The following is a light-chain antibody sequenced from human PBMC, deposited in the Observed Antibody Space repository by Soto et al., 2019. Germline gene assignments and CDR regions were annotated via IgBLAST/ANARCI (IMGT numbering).Light chain of an antibody. Sequence: QSALTQPASVSGSPGQSITISCTGTSSDVGDYKYVSWYQQHPDKAPKLIIFVNSNRPSGVSTRFSGSKSGNTASLTISGLQAEAEADYYCSSYTSSDTPYVFGTGTKLTVL. CDR1: SSDVGDYKY. J-gene: IGLJ1*01. CDR3: SSYTSSDTPYV. V-gene: IGLV2-14*01. CDR2: VNS.